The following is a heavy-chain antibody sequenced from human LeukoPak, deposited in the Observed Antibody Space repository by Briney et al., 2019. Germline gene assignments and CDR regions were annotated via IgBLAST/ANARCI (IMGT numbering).Heavy chain of an antibody. CDR2: TSPYNGNT. J-gene: IGHJ4*02. CDR3: GRSSWLVLSFDY. CDR1: GYTFINYG. V-gene: IGHV1-18*01. Sequence: ASVKVSCKASGYTFINYGITWVRQVPGQGLEWMGWTSPYNGNTKYLQKFQGRVTMTTDTSTSTAYMELRSLRSDDTAVYYCGRSSWLVLSFDYWGQGTLVTVSS. D-gene: IGHD6-19*01.